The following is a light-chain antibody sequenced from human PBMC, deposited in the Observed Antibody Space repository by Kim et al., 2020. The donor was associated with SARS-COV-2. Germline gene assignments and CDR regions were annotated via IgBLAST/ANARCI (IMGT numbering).Light chain of an antibody. CDR3: QQYGSRCT. Sequence: GISSNLAWYQQKPGQAPRLLIYGASTRATGIPARFSGSGSGTDFTLTISSLEPEDFAVYYCQQYGSRCTFGQGTKLEI. V-gene: IGKV3-20*01. CDR1: GISSN. CDR2: GAS. J-gene: IGKJ2*02.